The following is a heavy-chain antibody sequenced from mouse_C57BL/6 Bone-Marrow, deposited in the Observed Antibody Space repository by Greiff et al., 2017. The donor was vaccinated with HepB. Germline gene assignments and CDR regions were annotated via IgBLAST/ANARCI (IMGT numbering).Heavy chain of an antibody. V-gene: IGHV1-26*01. CDR3: AGITTVAMDY. J-gene: IGHJ4*01. D-gene: IGHD1-1*01. CDR2: INPNNGGT. Sequence: EVQLQQSGPELVKPGASVKISCKASGYTFTDYYMNWVKQSHGKSLEWIGDINPNNGGTSYNQKFKGKATLTVDKSSSTAYMELRSLTSEDSAVYYCAGITTVAMDYWGQGTSVTVSS. CDR1: GYTFTDYY.